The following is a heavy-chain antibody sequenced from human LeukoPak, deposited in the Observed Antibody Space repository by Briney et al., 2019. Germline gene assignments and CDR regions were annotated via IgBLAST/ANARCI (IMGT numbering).Heavy chain of an antibody. CDR1: GLTFSNYW. J-gene: IGHJ4*02. CDR2: ISNDGNKR. CDR3: ASEYNGL. Sequence: HPGGSLRLSCAASGLTFSNYWMTWVRQAPGKGLEWESFISNDGNKRNYGDSVKGRFTISRDDSKNTVYLQVNSLRLEDTAVYYCASEYNGLWGQGTLVTVSS. D-gene: IGHD2-8*01. V-gene: IGHV3-30*03.